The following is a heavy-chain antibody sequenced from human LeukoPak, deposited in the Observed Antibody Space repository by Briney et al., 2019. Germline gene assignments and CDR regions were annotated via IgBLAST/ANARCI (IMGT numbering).Heavy chain of an antibody. CDR2: IKTKSDGGTT. Sequence: WIRQPPGKGLEWVGRIKTKSDGGTTDYAAAVKGRFTISRDDSKDTLYLQMNSLKTEDTAVYYCITSINWGQGTLVTVSS. J-gene: IGHJ4*02. D-gene: IGHD3-10*01. V-gene: IGHV3-15*01. CDR3: ITSIN.